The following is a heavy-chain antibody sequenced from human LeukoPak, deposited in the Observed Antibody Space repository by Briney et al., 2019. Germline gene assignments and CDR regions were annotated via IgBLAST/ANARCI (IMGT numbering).Heavy chain of an antibody. CDR3: ARVIQLWLGAFDY. CDR2: IYHSGST. V-gene: IGHV4-30-2*01. D-gene: IGHD5-18*01. Sequence: KSSQTLSLTCAVPGGSISSGGYSWSWIRQPPGKGLEWIGYIYHSGSTYYNPSLKSRVTISVDRSKNQFSLKLSSVTAADTAVYYCARVIQLWLGAFDYWGQGTLVTVSS. CDR1: GGSISSGGYS. J-gene: IGHJ4*02.